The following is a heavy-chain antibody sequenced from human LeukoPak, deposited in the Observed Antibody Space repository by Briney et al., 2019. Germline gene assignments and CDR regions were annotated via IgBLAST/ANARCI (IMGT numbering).Heavy chain of an antibody. Sequence: SQTLSLTCAISGDSVSSISVAWNWIRQSPSRGLEWLGRTYYRSKWYYEYAISVKSRINISPDTSKNQYSLQLTSVTPEDTAVYYCSLARSEYHYGMDVWGQGTTVTVSS. J-gene: IGHJ6*02. CDR2: TYYRSKWYY. V-gene: IGHV6-1*01. CDR3: SLARSEYHYGMDV. CDR1: GDSVSSISVA.